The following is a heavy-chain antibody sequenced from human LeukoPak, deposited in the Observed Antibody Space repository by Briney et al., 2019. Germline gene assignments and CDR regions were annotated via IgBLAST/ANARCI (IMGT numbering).Heavy chain of an antibody. CDR1: GGSISSYY. Sequence: SETLSLTCTVSGGSISSYYWSWIRQPPGKGRGWWGYIYYSGSTNYTPSLQSRATISVASSKNQFSLKLTSVTAADTAVYYCARVGNNWYSAFDSWGQGTMVTVPA. V-gene: IGHV4-59*12. D-gene: IGHD1-1*01. CDR3: ARVGNNWYSAFDS. J-gene: IGHJ3*02. CDR2: IYYSGST.